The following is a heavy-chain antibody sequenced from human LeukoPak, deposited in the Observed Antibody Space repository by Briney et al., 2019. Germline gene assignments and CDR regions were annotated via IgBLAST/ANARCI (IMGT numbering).Heavy chain of an antibody. CDR3: AKDHGDSPFDY. D-gene: IGHD4-17*01. CDR2: IKQDGSEK. V-gene: IGHV3-7*01. CDR1: GFTFSSYW. Sequence: PGGSLRLSCAASGFTFSSYWMSWVRQAPGKGLEWVANIKQDGSEKYYVDSVKGRFTISRDNAKNSLYLQMNSLRAEDTAVYYCAKDHGDSPFDYWGQGTLVTVSS. J-gene: IGHJ4*02.